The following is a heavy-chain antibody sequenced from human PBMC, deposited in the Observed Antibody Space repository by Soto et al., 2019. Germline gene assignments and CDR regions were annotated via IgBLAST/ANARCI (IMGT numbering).Heavy chain of an antibody. CDR3: ARVPSKLMYYDILTGYYIRYGMDV. J-gene: IGHJ6*02. D-gene: IGHD3-9*01. CDR1: GFTFSSYY. Sequence: PGGSLRLSCAASGFTFSSYYMHWVRQATGKGLEWVSAIGTAGDTYYPGSVKGRFTISRENAKNSLYLQMNSLRAEDTAVYYCARVPSKLMYYDILTGYYIRYGMDVWGQGTTVTVSS. V-gene: IGHV3-13*01. CDR2: IGTAGDT.